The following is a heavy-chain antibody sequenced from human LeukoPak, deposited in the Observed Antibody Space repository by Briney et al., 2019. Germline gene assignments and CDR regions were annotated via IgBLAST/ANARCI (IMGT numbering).Heavy chain of an antibody. J-gene: IGHJ4*02. Sequence: SETLSLTCTVSGGSISSYYWSWIRQPPGKGLEWIGYIYYSGSTNYNPSLKSRVTISVDTSKNHFSLKLSSVTAADTAVYYCARGGAGIAAAGQGFDYWGQGTLVTVSS. CDR2: IYYSGST. CDR3: ARGGAGIAAAGQGFDY. D-gene: IGHD6-13*01. CDR1: GGSISSYY. V-gene: IGHV4-59*01.